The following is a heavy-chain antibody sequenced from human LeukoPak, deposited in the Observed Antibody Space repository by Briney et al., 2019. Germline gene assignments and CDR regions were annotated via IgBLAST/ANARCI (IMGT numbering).Heavy chain of an antibody. CDR3: ARGPCPYYGSGSYFGMDV. Sequence: SQTLCVTCAVSGGSLSRGGYSWGCIRLPPGKGLGWIGFIYHSGSTYYNPSLKSRVTISVDRSKNQFSLKLSSVTAADTAVYYCARGPCPYYGSGSYFGMDVWGKGTTVTISS. CDR2: IYHSGST. CDR1: GGSLSRGGYS. D-gene: IGHD3-10*01. V-gene: IGHV4-30-2*01. J-gene: IGHJ6*04.